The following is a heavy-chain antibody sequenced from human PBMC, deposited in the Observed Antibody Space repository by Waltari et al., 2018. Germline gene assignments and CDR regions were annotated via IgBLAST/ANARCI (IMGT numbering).Heavy chain of an antibody. CDR1: GGSISNYY. CDR2: IDYRGRT. V-gene: IGHV4-59*01. D-gene: IGHD2-21*02. J-gene: IGHJ5*02. CDR3: ARGGVGTWFDP. Sequence: QVQLQESGPGLVKPSETLSLTCTVSGGSISNYYWSWIRQPPGKGLGGFGYIDYRGRTHYSPSLKSRVTLSVATSKKRFSLKLSSVTASDTAVYYCARGGVGTWFDPWGQGTLVTVSS.